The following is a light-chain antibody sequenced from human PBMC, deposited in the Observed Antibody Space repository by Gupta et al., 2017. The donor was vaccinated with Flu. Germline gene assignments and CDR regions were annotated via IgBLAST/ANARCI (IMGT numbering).Light chain of an antibody. V-gene: IGKV1-9*01. CDR1: QGISSY. CDR3: QQVNSYPYT. CDR2: AAS. Sequence: PSFLSASVGDRVTITGRASQGISSYLGWYQQKPGKAPKLLIYAASNLQSGVPSRFSGSGSGRQFTLTIRSLQPEDFATYFCQQVNSYPYTFGQGTKLEIK. J-gene: IGKJ2*01.